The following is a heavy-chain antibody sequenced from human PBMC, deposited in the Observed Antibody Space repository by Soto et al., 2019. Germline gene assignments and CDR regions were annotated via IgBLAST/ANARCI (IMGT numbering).Heavy chain of an antibody. Sequence: QLQLQESGPGLVMPSETLSLTCTVSGDSISGSPYFWGWIRQPPGKRLEWIGSIFYDGYTLYTPSLRSRVTVSVDTSKNQFSLKLASVAAADTAKYFFASLPAAVPPSWGHGTLVTVSS. CDR3: ASLPAAVPPS. J-gene: IGHJ5*01. V-gene: IGHV4-39*01. D-gene: IGHD2-15*01. CDR2: IFYDGYT. CDR1: GDSISGSPYF.